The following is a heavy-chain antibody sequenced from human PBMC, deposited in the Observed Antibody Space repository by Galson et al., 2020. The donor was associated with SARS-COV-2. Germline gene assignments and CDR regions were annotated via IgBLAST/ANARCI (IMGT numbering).Heavy chain of an antibody. CDR2: IYSGGST. J-gene: IGHJ6*02. V-gene: IGHV3-53*04. CDR1: GFTVSSNY. D-gene: IGHD3-3*01. Sequence: TGGSLRLSCAASGFTVSSNYMSWVRQAPGKGLEWVSVIYSGGSTYYADSVKGRFTISRHNSKNTLYLQMNSLRAEDTAVYYCAKDIYDFCSGPRGVWGQGTTVTVSS. CDR3: AKDIYDFCSGPRGV.